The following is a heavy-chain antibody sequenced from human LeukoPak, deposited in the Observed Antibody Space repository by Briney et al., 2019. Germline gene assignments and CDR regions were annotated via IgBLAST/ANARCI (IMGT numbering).Heavy chain of an antibody. CDR1: GYSFTSYW. D-gene: IGHD1-26*01. V-gene: IGHV5-51*01. CDR2: IYPGDSDT. CDR3: AGHLWYSGSYFGHYYGMDV. J-gene: IGHJ6*02. Sequence: GESLKISCKGSGYSFTSYWIGWVRQMPGKGLEWMGIIYPGDSDTRYSPSFQGQVTISADKSISTAYLQWSSLKASDTAMYYCAGHLWYSGSYFGHYYGMDVWGQGTTVTVSS.